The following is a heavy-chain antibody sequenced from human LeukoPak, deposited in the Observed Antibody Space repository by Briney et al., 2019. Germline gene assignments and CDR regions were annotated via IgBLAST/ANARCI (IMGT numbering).Heavy chain of an antibody. CDR1: GGSISSSSYY. Sequence: SETLSLTCTVSGGSISSSSYYWGWIRQPPGKGLEWIGSIYYSGSTYYNPSLKSRVTISVDTSKNQFSLKLSSVTAADTAVYYCARYITIFGVVHSFNFDYWGQGTLVTVSS. CDR3: ARYITIFGVVHSFNFDY. J-gene: IGHJ4*02. D-gene: IGHD3-3*01. CDR2: IYYSGST. V-gene: IGHV4-39*01.